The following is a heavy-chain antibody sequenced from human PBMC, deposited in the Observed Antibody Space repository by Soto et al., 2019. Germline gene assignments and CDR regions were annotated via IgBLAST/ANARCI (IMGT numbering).Heavy chain of an antibody. V-gene: IGHV4-34*01. CDR3: ARDGPRVGPHLLEWLLLLDY. D-gene: IGHD3-3*01. CDR2: INHSGST. CDR1: GGSFSGYY. J-gene: IGHJ4*02. Sequence: PSETLSLTCAVYGGSFSGYYWSWIRQPPGKGLEWIGEINHSGSTNYNPSLKSRVTISVDTSKNQFSLKLSSVTAADTAVYYCARDGPRVGPHLLEWLLLLDYWGQGTLVTVSS.